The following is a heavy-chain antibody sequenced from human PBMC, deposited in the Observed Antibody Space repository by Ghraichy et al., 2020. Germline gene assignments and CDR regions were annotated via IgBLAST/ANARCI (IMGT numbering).Heavy chain of an antibody. J-gene: IGHJ3*02. CDR1: GFTFSNFV. CDR2: IRGSGGKT. D-gene: IGHD2-8*01. V-gene: IGHV3-23*01. CDR3: AKARFGSVSAAFDI. Sequence: GGSLRLSCAASGFTFSNFVMTWVRQAPGKGLEWVSAIRGSGGKTDYADSVKGRFTISRDNSKNTLYLQMNSLRAEDTAVYYCAKARFGSVSAAFDIWGQGTMVTVSS.